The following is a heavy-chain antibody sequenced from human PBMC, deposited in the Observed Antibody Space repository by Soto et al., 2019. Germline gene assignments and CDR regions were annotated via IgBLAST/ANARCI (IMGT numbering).Heavy chain of an antibody. CDR2: ITAFNGNT. CDR1: GYTFTDYG. J-gene: IGHJ5*02. D-gene: IGHD3-22*01. CDR3: ARDYYDSSGYYYAWFDP. Sequence: ASVKVSCKASGYTFTDYGISWVRQAPGQGLQWMGWITAFNGNTKYAQQFQGRVTMTRDTSASTAYMELSSLRSEDTAVYYCARDYYDSSGYYYAWFDPWGQGTLVTVSS. V-gene: IGHV1-18*01.